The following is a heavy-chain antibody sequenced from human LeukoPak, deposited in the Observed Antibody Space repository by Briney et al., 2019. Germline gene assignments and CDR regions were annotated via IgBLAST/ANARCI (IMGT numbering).Heavy chain of an antibody. J-gene: IGHJ4*02. V-gene: IGHV1-3*01. CDR3: ARSDVLLWFGELPAIDY. CDR2: INGGNGNT. CDR1: GYTFTRCT. Sequence: ASVKVSCKASGYTFTRCTIHWARQAPGQRLEWMGWINGGNGNTNYSQKFQGRVTITRDTSASTAYMEVSSLKSEDTAVYYCARSDVLLWFGELPAIDYWGQGTLVTVSS. D-gene: IGHD3-10*01.